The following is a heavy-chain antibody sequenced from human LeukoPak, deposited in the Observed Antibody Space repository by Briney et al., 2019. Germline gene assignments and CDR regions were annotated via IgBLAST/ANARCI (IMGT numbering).Heavy chain of an antibody. D-gene: IGHD3-9*01. V-gene: IGHV1-69*13. J-gene: IGHJ3*02. Sequence: SVKVSCKASGGTFSTYAISWVRQAPGQGLEWMGGIIPIFGTSNYAQNFQGRVTITADESTSTAYMELSSLRSEDTAVYYCARDDGRYFDRLGHDAFDIWGQGTLVTVSS. CDR2: IIPIFGTS. CDR1: GGTFSTYA. CDR3: ARDDGRYFDRLGHDAFDI.